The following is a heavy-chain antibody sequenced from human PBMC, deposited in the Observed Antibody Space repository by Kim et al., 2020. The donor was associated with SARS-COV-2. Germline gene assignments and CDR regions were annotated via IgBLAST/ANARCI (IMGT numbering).Heavy chain of an antibody. D-gene: IGHD1-26*01. V-gene: IGHV3-21*01. CDR3: TRDVIVSQQAALMVGDW. CDR2: ISESSGYI. J-gene: IGHJ4*01. Sequence: GGSLRLSCVATGFAFRTYTMNWVRQVPGKGLEWVSSISESSGYIYYPDSVKGRFFVSRDNAKISLYLQMNSLRAEDSGIYYCTRDVIVSQQAALMVGDWWGQGTLVTVSS. CDR1: GFAFRTYT.